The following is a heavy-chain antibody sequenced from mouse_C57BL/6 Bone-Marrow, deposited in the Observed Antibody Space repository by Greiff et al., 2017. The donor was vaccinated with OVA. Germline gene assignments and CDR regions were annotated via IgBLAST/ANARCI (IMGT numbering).Heavy chain of an antibody. CDR1: GYTFTSYW. Sequence: VQLQQSGAELVKPGASVKLSCKASGYTFTSYWMHWVKQRPGQGLEWIGMIHPNSGSTNYNEKFKSKATLTVDKSSSTAYMQLSSPTSEDSAVYYCAGLGRRFAYWGQGTLVTVSA. CDR2: IHPNSGST. D-gene: IGHD4-1*01. J-gene: IGHJ3*01. V-gene: IGHV1-64*01. CDR3: AGLGRRFAY.